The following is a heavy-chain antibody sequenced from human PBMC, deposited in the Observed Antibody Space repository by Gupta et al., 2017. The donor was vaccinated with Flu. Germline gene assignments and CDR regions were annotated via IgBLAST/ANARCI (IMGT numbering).Heavy chain of an antibody. CDR3: ARVGYSESAFDV. CDR1: GFPFSNYW. V-gene: IGHV3-7*01. Sequence: EVPLVESGGGLVPPGGSLRLSCAASGFPFSNYWMSWVRQDPGKGLEWVANIKQSGREIYYADSVKGRFTISRDNAKNSLYLQINSLRAEDTAVYYCARVGYSESAFDVWGQGTMVTVSS. CDR2: IKQSGREI. J-gene: IGHJ3*01. D-gene: IGHD3-22*01.